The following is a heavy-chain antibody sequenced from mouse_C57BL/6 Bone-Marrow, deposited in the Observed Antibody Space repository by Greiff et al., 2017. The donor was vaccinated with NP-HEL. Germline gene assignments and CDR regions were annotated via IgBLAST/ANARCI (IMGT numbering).Heavy chain of an antibody. V-gene: IGHV5-17*01. D-gene: IGHD4-1*01. CDR3: ARPELGGGYFDY. CDR1: GFTFSDYG. Sequence: EVMLVESGGGLVKPGGSLKLSCAASGFTFSDYGMHWVRQAPEKGLEWVAYISSGSSTIYYADTVKGRFTISRDNAKNTLFLQMTSLRSEDTAMYYCARPELGGGYFDYWGQGTTLTVSS. J-gene: IGHJ2*01. CDR2: ISSGSSTI.